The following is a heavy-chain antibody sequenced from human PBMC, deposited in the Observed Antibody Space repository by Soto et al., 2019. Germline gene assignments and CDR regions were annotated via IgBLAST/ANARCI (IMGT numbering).Heavy chain of an antibody. Sequence: QVQLQESGPGLVKPSETLSLTCAVSGDSISSYYCMWIRQPPGKGLESIGYLYYGRSAYYNPSLTSRFTLSVDTSTNQCSLTLSSMTAADTAVYYCALRSMAVVPEYWGQGTLVTVSS. CDR3: ALRSMAVVPEY. CDR1: GDSISSYY. V-gene: IGHV4-59*01. CDR2: LYYGRSA. D-gene: IGHD3-22*01. J-gene: IGHJ4*02.